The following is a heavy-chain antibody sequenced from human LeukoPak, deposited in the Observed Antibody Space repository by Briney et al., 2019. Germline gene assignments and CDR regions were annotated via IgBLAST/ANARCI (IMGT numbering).Heavy chain of an antibody. Sequence: GGSLSLSCAASGFTFSSYWMHWVRQAPGKGLVWVSRINSDGSSTSYADSVKGRFTISRDNAKNTLYLQMNSLRAEDTAVYYCARDARSSGWYSRDYYYYGMDVWGQGTTVTVSS. D-gene: IGHD6-19*01. CDR2: INSDGSST. J-gene: IGHJ6*02. V-gene: IGHV3-74*01. CDR3: ARDARSSGWYSRDYYYYGMDV. CDR1: GFTFSSYW.